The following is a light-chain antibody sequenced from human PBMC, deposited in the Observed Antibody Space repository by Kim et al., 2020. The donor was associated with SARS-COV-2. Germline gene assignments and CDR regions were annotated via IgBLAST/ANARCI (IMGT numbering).Light chain of an antibody. Sequence: SSELTQDPVVSVALGQTVRITCQGDSLRSYYATWYQQKPGQAPILVIYGKNNRPSGIPDRFSGSSSGNTASLTITGTQAGDEADYYCNSRDSNDNVVFGGGTQLTFL. CDR3: NSRDSNDNVV. CDR1: SLRSYY. V-gene: IGLV3-19*01. CDR2: GKN. J-gene: IGLJ2*01.